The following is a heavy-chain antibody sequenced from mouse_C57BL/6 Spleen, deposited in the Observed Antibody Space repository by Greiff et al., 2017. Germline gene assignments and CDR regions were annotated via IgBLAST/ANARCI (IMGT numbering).Heavy chain of an antibody. D-gene: IGHD2-4*01. CDR3: ARGIYYDWFAY. V-gene: IGHV1-50*01. Sequence: QVQLQQPGAELVKPGASVKLSCKASGYTFTSYWMQWVKQRPGQGLEWIGEIDPSDSYTNYNQKFKGKATLTVDTSSSTAYMQLSSLTSEDSAVYYCARGIYYDWFAYWGQGTLVTVSA. CDR2: IDPSDSYT. CDR1: GYTFTSYW. J-gene: IGHJ3*01.